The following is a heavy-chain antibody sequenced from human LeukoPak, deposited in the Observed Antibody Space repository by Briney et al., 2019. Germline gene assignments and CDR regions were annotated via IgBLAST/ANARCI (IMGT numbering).Heavy chain of an antibody. CDR3: ARDRPYYYDSSGYYYVRFDY. J-gene: IGHJ4*02. D-gene: IGHD3-22*01. Sequence: ASVKVSCKASGYTFTGYYMHWVRQAPGQGLEWMGWISAYNGNTNYAQKLQGRVTMTTDTSTSTAYMELRSLRSDDTAVYYCARDRPYYYDSSGYYYVRFDYWGQGTLVTVSS. V-gene: IGHV1-18*04. CDR2: ISAYNGNT. CDR1: GYTFTGYY.